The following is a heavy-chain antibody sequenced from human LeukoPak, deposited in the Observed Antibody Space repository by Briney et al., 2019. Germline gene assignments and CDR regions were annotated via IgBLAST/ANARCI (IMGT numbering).Heavy chain of an antibody. CDR1: EITLTSYD. D-gene: IGHD5-12*01. J-gene: IGHJ4*02. V-gene: IGHV3-23*01. Sequence: GGSLRLSCAASEITLTSYDMSWVRQAPGKGLKWVAATSGSGVNSYYADSARGRFTFSRDNSQNTLYLQMDSLGAEDTALYYCAKEYSGYDFDYWGQGTLVTVSS. CDR3: AKEYSGYDFDY. CDR2: TSGSGVNS.